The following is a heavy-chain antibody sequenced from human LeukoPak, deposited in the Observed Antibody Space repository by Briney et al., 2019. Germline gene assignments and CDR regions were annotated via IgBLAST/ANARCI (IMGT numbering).Heavy chain of an antibody. CDR3: GRETDFGVVTN. CDR2: TYYRSQQWHS. CDR1: GDSVSSNGAS. V-gene: IGHV6-1*01. J-gene: IGHJ4*02. D-gene: IGHD3-3*01. Sequence: PSQTLSPTCAISGDSVSSNGASWNWIRQSPSRGLEWLGRTYYRSQQWHSDYAPSVKGRITLNPDTSKNQFSLQLNSMTPEDTAVYYCGRETDFGVVTNWGQGTLVTVSS.